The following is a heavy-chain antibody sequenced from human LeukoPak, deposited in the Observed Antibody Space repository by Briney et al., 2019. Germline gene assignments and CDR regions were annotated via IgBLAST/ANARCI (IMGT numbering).Heavy chain of an antibody. J-gene: IGHJ5*02. D-gene: IGHD3-10*01. CDR3: ARHYGP. CDR1: GGSISNYY. Sequence: SETLSLTCTVTGGSISNYYWSWIRQPPGKGLEWIGYIYTSGSTNCNPSLKSRVTMSIDTSKNRFSLKLSSVTAADTAVYYCARHYGPWGQGTLVTVSS. CDR2: IYTSGST. V-gene: IGHV4-59*08.